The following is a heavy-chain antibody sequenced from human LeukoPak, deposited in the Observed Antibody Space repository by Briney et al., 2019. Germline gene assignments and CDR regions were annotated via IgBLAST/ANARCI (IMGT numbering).Heavy chain of an antibody. Sequence: GGSLRLSCAASGFTFSSNGMHWVRQAPGKGLEWVAVIWYDGSNKYYADSVKGRFTISRDNSKNTQYLQMNSLRAEDTAVYYCASRSSSWFDPWGQGTLVTVSS. D-gene: IGHD6-13*01. CDR2: IWYDGSNK. CDR3: ASRSSSWFDP. V-gene: IGHV3-33*01. J-gene: IGHJ5*02. CDR1: GFTFSSNG.